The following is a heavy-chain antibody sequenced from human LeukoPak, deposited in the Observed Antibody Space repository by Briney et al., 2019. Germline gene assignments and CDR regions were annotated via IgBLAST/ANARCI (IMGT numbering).Heavy chain of an antibody. J-gene: IGHJ4*02. CDR3: ARHFRQLEAINY. V-gene: IGHV4-39*01. D-gene: IGHD6-6*01. Sequence: PSETLSLTCTVSGGSISSSTYYWGWIRQPPGKRLEWIGSIFYSGTTYYNPSLRSRVTISVDTSKNQFALKLSSVTAADTAVYYCARHFRQLEAINYWGQGTLVTVSS. CDR2: IFYSGTT. CDR1: GGSISSSTYY.